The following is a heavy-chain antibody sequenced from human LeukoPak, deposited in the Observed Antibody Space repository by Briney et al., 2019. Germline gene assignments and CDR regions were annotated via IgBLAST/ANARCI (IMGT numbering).Heavy chain of an antibody. D-gene: IGHD2-15*01. CDR2: ILPSGSTR. V-gene: IGHV3-11*04. CDR1: GFTFSDSY. CDR3: ARGLRDACNGGTCYPVWFDA. J-gene: IGHJ5*02. Sequence: PGGSLRLSCAASGFTFSDSYMSWIRQSPGRGLEWLSYILPSGSTRFYADSVKGRFTISRDNANNLLYLQMNSLRVADTAVYFCARGLRDACNGGTCYPVWFDAWSQGSLVTVSS.